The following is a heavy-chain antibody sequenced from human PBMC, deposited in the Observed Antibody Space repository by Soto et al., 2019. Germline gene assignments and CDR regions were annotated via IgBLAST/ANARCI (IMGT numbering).Heavy chain of an antibody. Sequence: QLQLQESGPGLVKPSETLSLTCSVSDDSINSDKYYWGWIRQPPGKGLEWIGSIYYLGNAYYNPSLPPRVTISLDKSRSQFSLKLNSVTAADSAVYFCARLEGLATIAYYFDFWGPGALVTVSS. CDR2: IYYLGNA. V-gene: IGHV4-39*01. CDR3: ARLEGLATIAYYFDF. J-gene: IGHJ4*02. D-gene: IGHD3-9*01. CDR1: DDSINSDKYY.